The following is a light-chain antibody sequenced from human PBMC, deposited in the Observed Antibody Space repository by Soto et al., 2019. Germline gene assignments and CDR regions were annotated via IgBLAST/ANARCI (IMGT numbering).Light chain of an antibody. CDR1: QSISTY. CDR2: AAS. CDR3: HQTYGKHRT. V-gene: IGKV1-39*01. J-gene: IGKJ1*01. Sequence: DIEITQSPSSLSASVGDRVTITCRASQSISTYLNWYQQKLGKAPKLLIYAASSLQSGVPSRFSGSGSGTDFTLSISSLQPEDFATYYCHQTYGKHRTFGQGTKVDIK.